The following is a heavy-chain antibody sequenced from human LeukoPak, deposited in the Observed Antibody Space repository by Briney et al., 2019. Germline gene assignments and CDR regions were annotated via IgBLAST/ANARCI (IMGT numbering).Heavy chain of an antibody. CDR3: ARAAVGATYFDY. D-gene: IGHD1-26*01. CDR2: ISSSSSYI. Sequence: GGSLRLSCAASGFTFSSYSMNWVRQAPGKGLEWVSSISSSSSYIYYTDSVKGRFTISRDNAKNSLYLQMNSLRAEDTAVYYCARAAVGATYFDYWGQGTLVTVSS. V-gene: IGHV3-21*01. J-gene: IGHJ4*02. CDR1: GFTFSSYS.